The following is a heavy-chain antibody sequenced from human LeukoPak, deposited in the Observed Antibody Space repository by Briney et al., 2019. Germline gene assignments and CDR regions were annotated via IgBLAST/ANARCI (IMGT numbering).Heavy chain of an antibody. CDR2: IHYSGST. D-gene: IGHD6-19*01. CDR1: GGTISSYY. V-gene: IGHV4-59*08. J-gene: IGHJ4*02. CDR3: ARWYSSGWAFDY. Sequence: PSETPSLTCTVSGGTISSYYWNWLRQPPGKGLEWIGYIHYSGSTKYNPSLKSRVTISVDTSKNQFSLKLSSVTAADTAVYYCARWYSSGWAFDYWGQGTLVTVSS.